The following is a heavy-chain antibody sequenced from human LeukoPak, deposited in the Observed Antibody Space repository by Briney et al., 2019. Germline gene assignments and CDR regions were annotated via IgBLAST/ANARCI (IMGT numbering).Heavy chain of an antibody. J-gene: IGHJ4*02. CDR1: GYTFTDYF. CDR2: INPNSGDT. V-gene: IGHV1-2*02. Sequence: ASVKVSCKASGYTFTDYFMYWVRQTPGQGLEWMGWINPNSGDTNYAQNFQGRVTMTRDTSISTAYMELNRLRSDDTAVYYCARRTAVTSGFDYWGQGTLVSVSS. D-gene: IGHD6-19*01. CDR3: ARRTAVTSGFDY.